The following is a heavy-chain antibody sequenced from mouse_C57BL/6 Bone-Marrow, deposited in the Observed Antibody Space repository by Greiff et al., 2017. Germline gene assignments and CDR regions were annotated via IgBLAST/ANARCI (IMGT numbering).Heavy chain of an antibody. V-gene: IGHV10-1*01. D-gene: IGHD1-1*01. Sequence: EVQGVESGGGLVQPKGSLKLSCAASGFSFNTYAMNWVRQAPGKGLEWVARIRSKSNNYATYYADSVKDRFTISRDDSESMLYLQMNNLKTEDTSMYYCVRHAYYGSRNWYFDVWGTGTTVTVSS. CDR1: GFSFNTYA. CDR2: IRSKSNNYAT. J-gene: IGHJ1*03. CDR3: VRHAYYGSRNWYFDV.